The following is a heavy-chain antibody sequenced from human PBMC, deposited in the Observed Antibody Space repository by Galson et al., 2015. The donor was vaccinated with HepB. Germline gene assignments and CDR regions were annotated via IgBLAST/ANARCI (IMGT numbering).Heavy chain of an antibody. CDR1: GFTFSSYG. V-gene: IGHV3-30*03. CDR2: ISYDGSNK. D-gene: IGHD6-19*01. J-gene: IGHJ2*01. Sequence: SLRLSCAASGFTFSSYGMHWVRQAPGKGLEWVAVISYDGSNKYYADSVKGRFTISRDNFKNMLYLQMNSLRAEDTAVYYCARASGAVAGRGHYWYFDLWGRGTLVTVSS. CDR3: ARASGAVAGRGHYWYFDL.